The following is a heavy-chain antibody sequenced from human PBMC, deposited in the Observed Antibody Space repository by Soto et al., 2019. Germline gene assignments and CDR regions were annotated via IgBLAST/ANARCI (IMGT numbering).Heavy chain of an antibody. CDR2: IYWDDDK. J-gene: IGHJ3*02. CDR3: AHRRRYYDSSGYYLGSFDI. V-gene: IGHV2-5*02. Sequence: GSGPTLVNPTQTLTLTCTFSGFPLSTSGVGVGWIRQPPGKALEWLALIYWDDDKRYSPSLKSRLTITKDNSKNQVVLTMTNMDPVDTATYYCAHRRRYYDSSGYYLGSFDIWGQGTMVTVSS. CDR1: GFPLSTSGVG. D-gene: IGHD3-22*01.